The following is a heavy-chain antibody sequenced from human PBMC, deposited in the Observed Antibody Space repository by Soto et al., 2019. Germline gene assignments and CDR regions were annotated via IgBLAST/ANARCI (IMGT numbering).Heavy chain of an antibody. CDR1: GFTFSSYA. CDR3: ARVGTYSSSWSQYFDY. V-gene: IGHV3-30-3*01. D-gene: IGHD6-13*01. Sequence: GGSLRLSCAASGFTFSSYAMHWVRQAPGKGLEWVAVISYDGSNKYYADSVKGRFTISRDNSKNTLYLQMNSLRAEDTAVYYCARVGTYSSSWSQYFDYWGQGTLVTVSS. J-gene: IGHJ4*02. CDR2: ISYDGSNK.